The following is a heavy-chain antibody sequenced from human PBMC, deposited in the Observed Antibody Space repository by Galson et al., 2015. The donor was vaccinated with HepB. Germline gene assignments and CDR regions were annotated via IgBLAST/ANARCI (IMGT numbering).Heavy chain of an antibody. Sequence: LRLSCAASGFTFSDYYMSWIRQAPGKGLEWLSYISVSGTYTNYADSVKGRFTISRDNAKNPLYLQMNSLRAEDTAVYYCARVADADYGDHSHFDSWGQGTLVTVSS. CDR3: ARVADADYGDHSHFDS. D-gene: IGHD4-17*01. CDR1: GFTFSDYY. J-gene: IGHJ4*02. V-gene: IGHV3-11*06. CDR2: ISVSGTYT.